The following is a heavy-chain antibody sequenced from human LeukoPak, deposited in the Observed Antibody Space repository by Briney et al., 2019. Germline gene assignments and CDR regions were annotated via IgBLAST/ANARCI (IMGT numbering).Heavy chain of an antibody. CDR3: AKAAYGDYVNWFDP. CDR2: ISYDGSNK. V-gene: IGHV3-30*18. J-gene: IGHJ5*02. Sequence: GGSLRLSCAASGFTFSSYGMHWVRQAPGKGLEWVAVISYDGSNKYYADSVEGRFTISRDNSKNTLYLQMNSLRAEDTALYYCAKAAYGDYVNWFDPWGQGTLVTVSS. D-gene: IGHD4-17*01. CDR1: GFTFSSYG.